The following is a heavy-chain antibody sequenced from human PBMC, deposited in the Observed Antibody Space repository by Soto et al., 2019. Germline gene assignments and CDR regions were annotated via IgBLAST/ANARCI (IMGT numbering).Heavy chain of an antibody. Sequence: PSETLSLTCTVSGGSISSYYWTWIRQPAGKGLEWIGRTHTSGSTDYNSSLRARVTMSVDTSKNQLSLKLTSVTAADTAMYYCARCGPMSLNVLDFWGQGILVTVSS. D-gene: IGHD3-10*02. CDR1: GGSISSYY. CDR2: THTSGST. J-gene: IGHJ4*02. CDR3: ARCGPMSLNVLDF. V-gene: IGHV4-4*07.